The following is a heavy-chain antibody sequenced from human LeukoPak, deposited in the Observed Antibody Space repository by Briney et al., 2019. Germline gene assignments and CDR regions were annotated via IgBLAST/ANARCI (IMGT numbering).Heavy chain of an antibody. J-gene: IGHJ6*03. Sequence: ASVKVSCKASGYTFTGYYMHWVRQAPGQGLEWMGWINPNSGGTNCAQKFQGRVTMTRDTSISTAYMELSRLTSDDTAVYYCARGDYRLYYYYMDVWGRGTTVTISS. V-gene: IGHV1-2*02. CDR3: ARGDYRLYYYYMDV. CDR2: INPNSGGT. CDR1: GYTFTGYY. D-gene: IGHD4-17*01.